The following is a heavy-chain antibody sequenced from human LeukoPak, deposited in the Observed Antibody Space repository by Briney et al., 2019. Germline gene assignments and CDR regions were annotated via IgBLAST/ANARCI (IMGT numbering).Heavy chain of an antibody. CDR3: ARVGDHFHWFLDL. J-gene: IGHJ2*01. Sequence: GGSLRLSCAASGFSVSTHYMNWARQAPGKGLEWASILYSGSDTYYSDSVKCRFTISRDTSRNTLFLHIVSLIADDTSIYYCARVGDHFHWFLDLWGRGTLVGVSS. V-gene: IGHV3-53*01. CDR2: LYSGSDT. D-gene: IGHD2-21*01. CDR1: GFSVSTHY.